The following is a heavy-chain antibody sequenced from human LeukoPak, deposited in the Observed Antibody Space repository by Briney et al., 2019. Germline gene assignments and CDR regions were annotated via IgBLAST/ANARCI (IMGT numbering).Heavy chain of an antibody. J-gene: IGHJ6*03. CDR2: ISAYNGNT. Sequence: GASVKVSCKASGYTFTSYGISWVRQAPGQGLEWMGWISAYNGNTNYAQKLQDRVTMTTDTSTSTAYMELRSLRSDDTAVYYCARAILSYCSATSCSDYYYYYMDVWGKGTTVTVSS. CDR1: GYTFTSYG. D-gene: IGHD2-2*01. V-gene: IGHV1-18*01. CDR3: ARAILSYCSATSCSDYYYYYMDV.